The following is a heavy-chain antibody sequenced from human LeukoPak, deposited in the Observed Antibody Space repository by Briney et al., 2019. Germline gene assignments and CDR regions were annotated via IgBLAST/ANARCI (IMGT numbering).Heavy chain of an antibody. Sequence: SETLSLTCAVYGGSFSGYYWSWIRQPPGKGLEWIGEINHSGSTNYNPSLKSRVTISVDTSKNQFSLKLSSVTAADTAVYYCARFDYGDYYFDYWGQGTLVTVSS. D-gene: IGHD4-17*01. CDR1: GGSFSGYY. J-gene: IGHJ4*02. V-gene: IGHV4-34*01. CDR2: INHSGST. CDR3: ARFDYGDYYFDY.